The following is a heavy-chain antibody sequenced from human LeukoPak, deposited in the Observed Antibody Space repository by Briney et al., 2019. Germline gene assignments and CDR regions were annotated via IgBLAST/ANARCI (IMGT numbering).Heavy chain of an antibody. CDR1: GGTFSSYA. J-gene: IGHJ4*02. Sequence: SVKVSCKASGGTFSSYAISWVRQAPGQGLEWMGGIIPIFGTANYAQKFQGRVTITADKSTSTAYMELSSLRSEDTAVYYCATSPFIVVVTAIPYYFDYWGQGTLVTVSP. CDR2: IIPIFGTA. CDR3: ATSPFIVVVTAIPYYFDY. V-gene: IGHV1-69*06. D-gene: IGHD2-21*02.